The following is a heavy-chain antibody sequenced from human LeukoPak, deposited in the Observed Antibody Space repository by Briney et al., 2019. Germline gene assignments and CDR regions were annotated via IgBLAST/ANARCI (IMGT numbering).Heavy chain of an antibody. V-gene: IGHV3-23*01. J-gene: IGHJ4*02. D-gene: IGHD4-23*01. CDR2: ISGSGGST. Sequence: PGGSLRLSCAASGFTFSSYAMSWVRQAPGKGLEWVSIISGSGGSTYYADSVKGRFTISRDNTQNTLYLQMNSLSAEDTAVYYCAKVYGVKGYYFDYWGQGTLVTVSS. CDR3: AKVYGVKGYYFDY. CDR1: GFTFSSYA.